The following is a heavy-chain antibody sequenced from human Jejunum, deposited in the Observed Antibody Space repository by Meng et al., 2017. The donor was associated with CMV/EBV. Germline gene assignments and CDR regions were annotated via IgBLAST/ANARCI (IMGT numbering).Heavy chain of an antibody. CDR1: GFTFGSYA. V-gene: IGHV3-30-3*01. D-gene: IGHD6-13*01. CDR2: ISYDGSNK. CDR3: ARGNIGGSSWFKVFDY. Sequence: VVGGGGLLQPWRSLRLSCAASGFTFGSYAMHWVRQAPGKGLEWVAPISYDGSNKYYTDSVKGRFTISRDNSNNTLYLQMNSLRAEDTAVYYCARGNIGGSSWFKVFDYWGQGTLVTVSS. J-gene: IGHJ4*02.